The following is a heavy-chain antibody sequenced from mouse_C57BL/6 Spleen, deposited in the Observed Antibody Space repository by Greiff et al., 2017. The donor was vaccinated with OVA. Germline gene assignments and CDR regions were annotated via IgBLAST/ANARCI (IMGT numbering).Heavy chain of an antibody. CDR3: ARRNWGSFDY. CDR2: INPNNGGT. Sequence: EVQLQQSGPELVKPGASVKISCKASGYTFTDYYMNWVKQSPGKSLEWIGDINPNNGGTSYNQKFKGKATLTVDKSSSTAYMELRSLTSEDSAVYYCARRNWGSFDYWGQGTTLTVSS. V-gene: IGHV1-26*01. CDR1: GYTFTDYY. J-gene: IGHJ2*01. D-gene: IGHD4-1*01.